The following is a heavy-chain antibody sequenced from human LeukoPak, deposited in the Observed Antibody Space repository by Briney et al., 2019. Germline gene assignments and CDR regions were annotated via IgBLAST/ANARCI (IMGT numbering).Heavy chain of an antibody. CDR2: IYYSGST. J-gene: IGHJ4*02. D-gene: IGHD5-18*01. V-gene: IGHV4-39*01. CDR1: GGSISSSSYY. Sequence: PSETLSLTCTVSGGSISSSSYYWGWIRQPPGKGLEWIGNIYYSGSTYYNPSLKSRVTISVDTSKNQFSLKLSSVTAADTAVYYCARRFHVDTTYFDYWGQGTLVTVSS. CDR3: ARRFHVDTTYFDY.